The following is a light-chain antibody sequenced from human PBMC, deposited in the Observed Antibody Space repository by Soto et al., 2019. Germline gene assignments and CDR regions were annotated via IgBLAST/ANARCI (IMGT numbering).Light chain of an antibody. CDR1: QNINSY. V-gene: IGKV1-39*01. CDR2: AAS. CDR3: RKRYSTPPT. J-gene: IGKJ4*01. Sequence: IQMTQSPSSLSASVGDSVTITCRARQNINSYLNWYQQKPGKAPKLLIYAASSLKSGVTSRFSGSGAGTDFTLTVSSLQPEDVATYPCRKRYSTPPTVGRVTKA.